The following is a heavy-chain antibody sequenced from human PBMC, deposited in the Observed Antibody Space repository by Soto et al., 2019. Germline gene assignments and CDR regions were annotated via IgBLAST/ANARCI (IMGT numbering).Heavy chain of an antibody. CDR1: GFTFSSYS. Sequence: PGGSLRLSCAASGFTFSSYSMNWVRQAPGKGLEWVSYISSSSSTIYYADSVKGRFTISRDNAKNSLYLQMNSLRDEDTAVYYCARVSGFGESYYYYYGMDVWGQGTTVTVSS. J-gene: IGHJ6*02. CDR3: ARVSGFGESYYYYYGMDV. V-gene: IGHV3-48*02. CDR2: ISSSSSTI. D-gene: IGHD3-10*01.